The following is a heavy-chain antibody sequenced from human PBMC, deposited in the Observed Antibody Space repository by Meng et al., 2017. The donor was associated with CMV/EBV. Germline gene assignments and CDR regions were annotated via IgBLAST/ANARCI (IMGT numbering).Heavy chain of an antibody. CDR1: GFTLSNHD. V-gene: IGHV3-48*03. CDR2: ISSSVDVI. D-gene: IGHD3-3*01. Sequence: GGSLRPSCAPSGFTLSNHDMNWVRQAPGKGLEWVSYISSSVDVIYYADSVKGRFTISRDNAKNSRYLQMSSLRAEDTAVYYCARDRDYDFLSGYQQGDAFDVWGQGTLVTVSS. J-gene: IGHJ3*01. CDR3: ARDRDYDFLSGYQQGDAFDV.